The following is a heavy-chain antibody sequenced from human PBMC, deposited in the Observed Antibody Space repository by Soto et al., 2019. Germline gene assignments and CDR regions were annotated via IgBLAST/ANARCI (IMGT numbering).Heavy chain of an antibody. CDR3: AKDLIPDYGDYYYFDY. J-gene: IGHJ4*02. CDR2: ISGSGGST. V-gene: IGHV3-23*01. Sequence: GGSLRLSCAASVLTFSSYAMSWVRQAPGKGLEWVSAISGSGGSTYYADSVKGRFTISRDNSKNTLYLQMNSLRAEDTAVYYCAKDLIPDYGDYYYFDYWGQGTLVTVSS. D-gene: IGHD4-17*01. CDR1: VLTFSSYA.